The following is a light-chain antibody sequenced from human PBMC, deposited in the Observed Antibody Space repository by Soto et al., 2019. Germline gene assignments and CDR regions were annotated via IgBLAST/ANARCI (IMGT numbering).Light chain of an antibody. CDR2: EAS. Sequence: DIQMTQSPTSLSASVGDRVTITCRASQGIRNFVAWYQQKPGKAPKLLIYEASTLPSGVPARFSGSGSGTHFTLTLDSLQPEDVATYSCQKYSSVPVFGPGTKVEIK. CDR3: QKYSSVPV. J-gene: IGKJ3*01. CDR1: QGIRNF. V-gene: IGKV1-27*01.